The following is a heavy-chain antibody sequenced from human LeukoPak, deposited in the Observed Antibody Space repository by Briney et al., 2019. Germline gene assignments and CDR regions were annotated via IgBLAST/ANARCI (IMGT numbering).Heavy chain of an antibody. CDR2: IYYSGST. Sequence: SETLSLTCTVSGGSISSYYWGWIRQPPGKGLEWIGSIYYSGSTYYNPSLKSRVTISVDTSKNQFSLKLSSVTAADTAVYYCARHGRGLLWFGELLPIGGYFDYWGQGTLVTVSS. D-gene: IGHD3-10*01. CDR1: GGSISSYY. V-gene: IGHV4-39*01. CDR3: ARHGRGLLWFGELLPIGGYFDY. J-gene: IGHJ4*02.